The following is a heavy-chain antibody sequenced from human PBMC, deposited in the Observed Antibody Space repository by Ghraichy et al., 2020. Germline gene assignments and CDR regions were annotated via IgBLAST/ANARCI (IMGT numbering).Heavy chain of an antibody. D-gene: IGHD1-26*01. CDR3: AREGLPVGGSYSEGGMDV. Sequence: SETLSLTCTVSGGSISSYYWSWIRQPAGKGLEWIGRIYTSGSTNYNPSLKSRVTMSVDTSKNQFSLKLSSVTAADTAVYYCAREGLPVGGSYSEGGMDVWGQGTTVTVSS. V-gene: IGHV4-4*07. CDR1: GGSISSYY. CDR2: IYTSGST. J-gene: IGHJ6*02.